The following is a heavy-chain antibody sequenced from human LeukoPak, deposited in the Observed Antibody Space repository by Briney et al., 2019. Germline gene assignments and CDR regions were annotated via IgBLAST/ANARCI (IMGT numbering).Heavy chain of an antibody. D-gene: IGHD6-19*01. CDR1: GGSSSGYY. V-gene: IGHV4-34*01. J-gene: IGHJ6*02. CDR2: INNSGST. Sequence: SETLSLTCAVYGGSSSGYYWSWIRQPPGKGREWIGEINNSGSTNYKPSLKSRVTISVDTSKNQFSLKLSSVTAADTAVYYCARGHSSGWYVGEYYYYGMDVWGQGTTVTVSS. CDR3: ARGHSSGWYVGEYYYYGMDV.